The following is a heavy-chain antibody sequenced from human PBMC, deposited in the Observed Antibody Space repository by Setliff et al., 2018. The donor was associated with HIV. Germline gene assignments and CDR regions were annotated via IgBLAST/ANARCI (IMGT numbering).Heavy chain of an antibody. J-gene: IGHJ4*02. D-gene: IGHD3-22*01. CDR2: IYTSGST. Sequence: SETLSLTCTVSGGSISSYYWSWIRQPPGKGLEWIGYIYTSGSTNYNPSRKSRVTISVDTSKNQFSLKLSSVTAADTAVYYCARGLSFYDPGGFDYWGQGTLVTVSS. V-gene: IGHV4-4*09. CDR3: ARGLSFYDPGGFDY. CDR1: GGSISSYY.